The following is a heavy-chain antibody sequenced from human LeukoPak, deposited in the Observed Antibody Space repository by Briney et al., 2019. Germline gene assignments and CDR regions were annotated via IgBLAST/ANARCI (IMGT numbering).Heavy chain of an antibody. Sequence: GGSLRLSCAASGFTFSSYAMHWVRQAPGKGLEWVAVISYDGSNKYYADSVKGRFTISRDNSKNTLYLQMNSLRAEDTAVYYCARDYYDSTAPLDYWGQGTLVTVSS. V-gene: IGHV3-30*04. CDR2: ISYDGSNK. J-gene: IGHJ4*02. CDR3: ARDYYDSTAPLDY. D-gene: IGHD3-22*01. CDR1: GFTFSSYA.